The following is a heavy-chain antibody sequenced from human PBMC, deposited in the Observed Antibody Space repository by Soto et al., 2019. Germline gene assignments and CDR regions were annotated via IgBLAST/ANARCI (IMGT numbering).Heavy chain of an antibody. D-gene: IGHD3-9*01. CDR2: INHSGST. J-gene: IGHJ4*02. CDR1: GGSFSGYY. Sequence: QVQLQQWGAGLLKPSETLSLTCAVYGGSFSGYYWSWIRQPPGKGLEWIGEINHSGSTNYNPSLKSRFTISVDTSKNQFSLKLSSVTAADTAVYYCARGLYYDILPGYTYDYWGQGTLVTVSS. V-gene: IGHV4-34*01. CDR3: ARGLYYDILPGYTYDY.